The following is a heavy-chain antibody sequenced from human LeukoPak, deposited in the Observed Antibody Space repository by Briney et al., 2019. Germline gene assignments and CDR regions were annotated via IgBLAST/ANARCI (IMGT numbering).Heavy chain of an antibody. V-gene: IGHV3-66*01. D-gene: IGHD3-10*01. CDR1: GFTVSSNY. Sequence: GGSLRLSCAASGFTVSSNYMSWVRQAPGKGLEWVSVIYSGGSTYYADSVKGRFTISRDSSKNTLYLQMNSLRAEDTAVYYCARVQGYGSGSFPDYWGQGTLVTVSS. J-gene: IGHJ4*02. CDR2: IYSGGST. CDR3: ARVQGYGSGSFPDY.